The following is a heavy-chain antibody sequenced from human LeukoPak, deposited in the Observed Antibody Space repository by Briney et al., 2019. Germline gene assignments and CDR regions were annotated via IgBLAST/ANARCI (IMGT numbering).Heavy chain of an antibody. CDR2: ISHSGNT. D-gene: IGHD3-3*01. V-gene: IGHV4-59*01. CDR3: ARGFCSDEICQVFTH. J-gene: IGHJ4*02. CDR1: GFTFSTYE. Sequence: GSLRLSCAASGFTFSTYEINWVRQTPGKGLEWIGYISHSGNTDYAPSLRSRVTMSLDTSKNQFSLKLSSVTAADTALYYCARGFCSDEICQVFTHWGQGTLVTVSS.